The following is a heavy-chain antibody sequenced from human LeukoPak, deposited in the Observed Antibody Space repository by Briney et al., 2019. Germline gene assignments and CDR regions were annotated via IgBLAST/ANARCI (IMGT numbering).Heavy chain of an antibody. CDR2: ISRSGSTK. CDR3: ARVGSYCSGGSCYLPITYYYYMDV. V-gene: IGHV3-11*04. D-gene: IGHD2-15*01. J-gene: IGHJ6*03. CDR1: GFTFSDYN. Sequence: PGGSLRLSCAASGFTFSDYNRRWIRQAPGKGLEWVSSISRSGSTKYYADSVKGRFTISRDNAKNSLYLQMNSLRAEDTAVYYCARVGSYCSGGSCYLPITYYYYMDVWGKGNTVTVSS.